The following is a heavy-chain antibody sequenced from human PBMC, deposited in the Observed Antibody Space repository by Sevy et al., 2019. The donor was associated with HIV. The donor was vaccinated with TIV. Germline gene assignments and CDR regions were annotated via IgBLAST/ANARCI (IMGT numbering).Heavy chain of an antibody. Sequence: GGSLRLSCAASGFTFSSYSMNWVRQAPGKGLEWVSSISSSSSYIYYADSVKGRFTISRDNAKNSLYLRMNSLRAEDTAVYYCARDRYYYDKPAFDIWGQGTMVTVSS. CDR3: ARDRYYYDKPAFDI. D-gene: IGHD3-22*01. V-gene: IGHV3-21*01. CDR1: GFTFSSYS. J-gene: IGHJ3*02. CDR2: ISSSSSYI.